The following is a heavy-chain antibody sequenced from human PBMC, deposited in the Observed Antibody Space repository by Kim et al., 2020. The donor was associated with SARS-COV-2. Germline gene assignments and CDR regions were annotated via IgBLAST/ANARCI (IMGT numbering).Heavy chain of an antibody. CDR1: GFTFSSYG. V-gene: IGHV3-30*18. D-gene: IGHD3-10*01. CDR2: ISYDGSNK. J-gene: IGHJ4*02. Sequence: GGSLRLSCAASGFTFSSYGMHWVRPAPGKGLEWVAVISYDGSNKYYADSVKGRFTIARDNSKNTLYLQMNSLRAEDTAVYYCAKVSRVLWFGEYSLFDYWGQGTLVTVSS. CDR3: AKVSRVLWFGEYSLFDY.